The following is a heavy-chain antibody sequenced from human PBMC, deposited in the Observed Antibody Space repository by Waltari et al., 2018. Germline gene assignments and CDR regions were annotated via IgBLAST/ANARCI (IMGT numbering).Heavy chain of an antibody. J-gene: IGHJ4*02. CDR2: IYYSGST. V-gene: IGHV4-39*07. D-gene: IGHD3-22*01. CDR1: GGSISSSSYY. CDR3: ARTDSSGPPLDY. Sequence: QLQLQESGPGLVKPSETLSLTCTVSGGSISSSSYYWGWIRQPPGKGLEWIGSIYYSGSTYYNPSLKSRVTISVDKSKNQFSLKLSSVTAADTAVYYCARTDSSGPPLDYWGQGTLVTVSS.